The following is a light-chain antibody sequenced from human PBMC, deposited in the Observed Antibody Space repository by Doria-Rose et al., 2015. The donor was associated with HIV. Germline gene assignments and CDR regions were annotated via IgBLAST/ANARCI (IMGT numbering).Light chain of an antibody. CDR3: HQYGTSWT. V-gene: IGKV3-20*01. CDR1: QSFSSTY. Sequence: TQSPGTLSLSPGERATLSCSASQSFSSTYLAWYQQKPGQAPSLIIYDGSTRATGNPDRFSASGSGTDFTLTINRLEPEDFALYYCHQYGTSWTFGQGTKVEI. CDR2: DGS. J-gene: IGKJ1*01.